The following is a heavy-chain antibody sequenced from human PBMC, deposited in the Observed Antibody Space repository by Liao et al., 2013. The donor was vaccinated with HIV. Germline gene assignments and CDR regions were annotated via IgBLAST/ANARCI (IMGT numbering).Heavy chain of an antibody. Sequence: QVQLQVSGPGLLKPAETLYLTCTVSGGSISSRDNFWGWIRQSPGKGLEWIGSVYYTGSDYYSPSLKSRVTISVDTSKNQMSLRLISVTAADTAIYYCARDPRRGLFYFDLWGQGTLVTVSS. CDR1: GGSISSRDNF. V-gene: IGHV4-39*07. J-gene: IGHJ4*02. CDR3: ARDPRRGLFYFDL. D-gene: IGHD3-10*01. CDR2: VYYTGSD.